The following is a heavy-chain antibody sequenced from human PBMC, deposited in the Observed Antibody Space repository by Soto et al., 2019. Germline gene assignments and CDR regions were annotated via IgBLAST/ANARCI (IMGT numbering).Heavy chain of an antibody. D-gene: IGHD5-12*01. CDR1: GGSISSGGYY. J-gene: IGHJ4*02. V-gene: IGHV4-31*03. CDR3: ARSASGGGVATIDY. CDR2: IYYSGST. Sequence: QVQLQESGPGLVKPSQTLSLTCTVSGGSISSGGYYWSWIRQHPGKGLEWIGYIYYSGSTYYNPSLKSRVTISVDTSKNQFSLKLSSVTAADTAVYYCARSASGGGVATIDYWGQGTLVTVSS.